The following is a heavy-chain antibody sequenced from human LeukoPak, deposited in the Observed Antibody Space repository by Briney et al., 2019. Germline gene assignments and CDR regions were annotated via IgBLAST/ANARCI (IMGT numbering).Heavy chain of an antibody. Sequence: SETLSLTCAVYGGSFSGYYWSWIRQPPGKGLEWIGEINHSGSTNYNPSLKSRVTISVDTSKNQFSLKLSSVTAADTAVYYCARDRVTTVTTPYGMDVWGQGTTVTVSS. D-gene: IGHD4-17*01. V-gene: IGHV4-34*01. J-gene: IGHJ6*02. CDR1: GGSFSGYY. CDR3: ARDRVTTVTTPYGMDV. CDR2: INHSGST.